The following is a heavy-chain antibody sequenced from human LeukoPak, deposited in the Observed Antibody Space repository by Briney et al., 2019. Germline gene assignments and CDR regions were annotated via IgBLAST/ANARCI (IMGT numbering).Heavy chain of an antibody. CDR1: GFTFSSYG. Sequence: GGSLRLSCAASGFTFSSYGMSWVRQAPGKGLEWVSAISGSGGSTYYADSVKGRFTISRDNAKTSLYLQMNSLRVEDTAVYYCARDLSGVTGYTYGRGIDYWGQGTLVTVSS. J-gene: IGHJ4*02. CDR2: ISGSGGST. CDR3: ARDLSGVTGYTYGRGIDY. V-gene: IGHV3-23*01. D-gene: IGHD5-18*01.